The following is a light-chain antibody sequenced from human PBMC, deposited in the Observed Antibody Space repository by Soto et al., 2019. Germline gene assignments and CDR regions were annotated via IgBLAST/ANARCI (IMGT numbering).Light chain of an antibody. V-gene: IGKV3-15*01. CDR2: GAS. CDR3: QQYNNWPPIT. J-gene: IGKJ5*01. Sequence: DIVMTHSPATLSVSPGERVSLSFSASQSVNSKLAWYQQKPGQAPRLLIYGASTRATGIPARFSGSGSGTEFTLTISSLQSEDFAVYFCQQYNNWPPITFGQGTRLEIK. CDR1: QSVNSK.